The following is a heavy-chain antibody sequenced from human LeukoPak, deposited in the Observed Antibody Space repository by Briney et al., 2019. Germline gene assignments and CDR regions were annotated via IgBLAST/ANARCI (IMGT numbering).Heavy chain of an antibody. D-gene: IGHD3-22*01. J-gene: IGHJ4*02. V-gene: IGHV4-39*07. CDR3: ARDSYYYDSSGYLNFDY. CDR2: VYYSGST. Sequence: SETLSLTCTVSGGTISTSSYYFAWIRQPPGKGLEWIGSVYYSGSTYYHPSLKSRVTISIDTSKNQFSLNLNSVTAADTAVYYCARDSYYYDSSGYLNFDYWGQGTLVTVSS. CDR1: GGTISTSSYY.